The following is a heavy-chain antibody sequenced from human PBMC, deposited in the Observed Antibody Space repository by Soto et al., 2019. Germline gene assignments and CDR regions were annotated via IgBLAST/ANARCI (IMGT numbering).Heavy chain of an antibody. V-gene: IGHV3-11*06. CDR3: VRVGHDGSYFDY. CDR2: IRSSDRFT. Sequence: QVQLVESGGAWAKPGGSLRLSCAVSGFTFSDHFMTWIRQAPGKGLEWVSYIRSSDRFTNHADSVKGRFTISRDNANNSLSLEMNDLRAEDTAVYFCVRVGHDGSYFDYWGQGTLVTVSS. CDR1: GFTFSDHF. D-gene: IGHD3-10*01. J-gene: IGHJ4*02.